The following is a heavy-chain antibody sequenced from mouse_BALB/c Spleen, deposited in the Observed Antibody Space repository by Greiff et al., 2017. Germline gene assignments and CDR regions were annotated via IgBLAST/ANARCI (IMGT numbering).Heavy chain of an antibody. D-gene: IGHD2-4*01. J-gene: IGHJ2*01. V-gene: IGHV5-9-3*01. Sequence: EVQGVESGGGLVKPGGSLKLSCAASGFTFSSYAMSWVRQTPEKRLEWVATISSGGSYTYYPDSVKGRFTISRDNAKNTLYLQMSSLRSEDTAMYYCARHGSTMITALDYWGQGTTLTVSS. CDR3: ARHGSTMITALDY. CDR1: GFTFSSYA. CDR2: ISSGGSYT.